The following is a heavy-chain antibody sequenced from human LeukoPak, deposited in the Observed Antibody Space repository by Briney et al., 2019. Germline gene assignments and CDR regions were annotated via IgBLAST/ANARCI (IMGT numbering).Heavy chain of an antibody. D-gene: IGHD4/OR15-4a*01. J-gene: IGHJ4*02. CDR1: GDSISSSFYY. CDR3: ARESFEEPGTMDH. V-gene: IGHV4-39*07. Sequence: SETLSLTCTVSGDSISSSFYYWGWIRQPPGKGLEGLGSIYYGGGTHYNPSLKSRATIFLDTSMNQFSLRLTSVTAADTALYFCARESFEEPGTMDHWGQGTLVSVSS. CDR2: IYYGGGT.